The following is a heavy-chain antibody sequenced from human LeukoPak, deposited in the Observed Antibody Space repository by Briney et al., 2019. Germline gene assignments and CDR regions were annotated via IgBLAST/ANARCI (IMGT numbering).Heavy chain of an antibody. J-gene: IGHJ5*02. CDR1: GGSISSGGYY. CDR3: ARAGYCSSTSCYRRFWFDP. CDR2: IYYSGST. D-gene: IGHD2-2*01. Sequence: SETLSLTCTVSGGSISSGGYYWSWIRQPPGKGLEWIGYIYYSGSTNYNPSLKSRVTISVDTSKNQFSLKLSSMTAADTAVYYCARAGYCSSTSCYRRFWFDPWGQGTLVTVSS. V-gene: IGHV4-61*08.